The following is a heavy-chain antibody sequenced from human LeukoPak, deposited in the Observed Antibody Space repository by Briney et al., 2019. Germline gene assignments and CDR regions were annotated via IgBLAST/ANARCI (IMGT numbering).Heavy chain of an antibody. CDR2: IYPGDSDT. J-gene: IGHJ4*02. CDR3: ARPRRWLQSGNYYFDY. Sequence: GESLKISCKGSGYSFTSYWIGWVRQMPGKGLEWMGIIYPGDSDTRNSPSFQGQVTISADKSISTAYLQWSSLKASDTAMYYCARPRRWLQSGNYYFDYWGQGTLVTVSS. D-gene: IGHD5-24*01. CDR1: GYSFTSYW. V-gene: IGHV5-51*01.